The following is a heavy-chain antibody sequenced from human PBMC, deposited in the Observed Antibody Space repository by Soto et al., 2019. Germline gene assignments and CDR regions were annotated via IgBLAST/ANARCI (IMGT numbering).Heavy chain of an antibody. V-gene: IGHV3-13*01. CDR3: ARGDLYYDSSGYYSIFDI. J-gene: IGHJ3*02. Sequence: GGSLRLSCAASGFTFSSYDMHWVRQATGKGLEWVSAIGTAGDTYYPGSVKGRFTISRENAKNSLYLQMNSLRAEDTAVYYCARGDLYYDSSGYYSIFDIWGQGTMVTVSS. CDR1: GFTFSSYD. D-gene: IGHD3-22*01. CDR2: IGTAGDT.